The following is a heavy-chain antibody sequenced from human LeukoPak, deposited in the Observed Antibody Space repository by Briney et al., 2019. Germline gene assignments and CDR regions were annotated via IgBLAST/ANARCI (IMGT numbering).Heavy chain of an antibody. D-gene: IGHD3-3*01. CDR1: GFTFSSYS. CDR2: ISSSSSTI. CDR3: ARDKITIFGVVALDY. Sequence: GGYLRLSCAASGFTFSSYSMNWVRQAPGKGLEWVSYISSSSSTIYYADSVKGRFTISRDNAKNSLYLQMNSLRAEDTAVYYCARDKITIFGVVALDYWGQGTLVTVSS. V-gene: IGHV3-48*01. J-gene: IGHJ4*02.